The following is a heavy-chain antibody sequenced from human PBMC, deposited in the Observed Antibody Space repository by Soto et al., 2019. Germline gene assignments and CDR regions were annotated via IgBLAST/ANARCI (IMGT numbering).Heavy chain of an antibody. CDR1: GGSISSGGYY. D-gene: IGHD4-4*01. V-gene: IGHV4-31*03. CDR3: ARYSNWYYFDY. J-gene: IGHJ4*02. Sequence: SETLSLTCTVSGGSISSGGYYWSWMRQHPGKGLEWIGYIYYSGSTYYNPSLKSRITISVDTSKNQFSLKLSSVTAADTAVYYCARYSNWYYFDYWGQGTLVTVSS. CDR2: IYYSGST.